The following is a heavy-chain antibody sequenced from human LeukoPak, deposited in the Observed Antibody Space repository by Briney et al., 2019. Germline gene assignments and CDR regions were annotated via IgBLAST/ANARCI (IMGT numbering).Heavy chain of an antibody. CDR2: ISWNSGTI. CDR3: ARAYKDRSLAGKKEFFQH. V-gene: IGHV3-9*01. Sequence: GGSLRPSCAASGFTFDNYAMNWVRQVPGKGLEWISLISWNSGTIGYADSVKGRFTISRDNANNFLYLQMNSLRAEDTALYYCARAYKDRSLAGKKEFFQHWGQGTLVTVSS. J-gene: IGHJ1*01. CDR1: GFTFDNYA. D-gene: IGHD6-19*01.